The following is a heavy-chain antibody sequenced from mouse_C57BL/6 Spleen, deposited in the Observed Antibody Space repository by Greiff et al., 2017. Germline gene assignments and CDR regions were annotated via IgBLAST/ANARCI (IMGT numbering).Heavy chain of an antibody. V-gene: IGHV1-64*01. CDR1: GYTFTSSW. CDR3: ARSYYSNPHYFDY. D-gene: IGHD2-5*01. CDR2: IHPNSGST. J-gene: IGHJ2*01. Sequence: VQLQQPGAELVKPGASVKLSCKASGYTFTSSWMHWVKQRPGPGLEWIGMIHPNSGSTNYNEKFKSKATLTVDKSSSTAYMQLSSLTSEDSAVYYCARSYYSNPHYFDYWGQGTTLTVSS.